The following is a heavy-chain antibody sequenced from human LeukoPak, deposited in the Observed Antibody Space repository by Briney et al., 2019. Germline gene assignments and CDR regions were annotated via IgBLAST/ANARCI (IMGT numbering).Heavy chain of an antibody. Sequence: GGSLRLSCAASGFTFSSYAMHWVRQAPGKGLEWVAVISYDGSNKYYADSVKGRFTISRDNSKITLYLQMNSLRAEDTAVYYCARVAAGYSVNYFDYWGQGTLVTVSS. CDR1: GFTFSSYA. CDR2: ISYDGSNK. V-gene: IGHV3-30-3*01. CDR3: ARVAAGYSVNYFDY. D-gene: IGHD4-23*01. J-gene: IGHJ4*02.